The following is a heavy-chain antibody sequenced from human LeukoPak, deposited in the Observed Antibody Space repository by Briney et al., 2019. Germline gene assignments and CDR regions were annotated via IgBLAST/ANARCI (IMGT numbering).Heavy chain of an antibody. CDR1: GFTFSRSG. J-gene: IGHJ6*02. Sequence: GGSLRLSCAASGFTFSRSGMHWVAQAPGKGLEWVSVIWYDGSHEDYADSVKGRFTISRDNAKNTLFMQMNSLRAEDTAVYYCARDQSSYGMDVWGQGTTVTVSS. CDR3: ARDQSSYGMDV. CDR2: IWYDGSHE. V-gene: IGHV3-30*12. D-gene: IGHD3-16*02.